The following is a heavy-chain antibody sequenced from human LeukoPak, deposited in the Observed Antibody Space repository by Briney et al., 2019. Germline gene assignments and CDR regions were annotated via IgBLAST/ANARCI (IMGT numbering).Heavy chain of an antibody. V-gene: IGHV1-18*01. Sequence: AASVKVSCKASGYTFTSYDINWVRQAPGQGLEWMGWISAYNGNTNYAQKLQGRVTMTTDTSTSTAYMELRSLRSDDTAVYYCAREVEYYYDSSGYYYWGQGTLVTVSS. CDR3: AREVEYYYDSSGYYY. J-gene: IGHJ4*02. CDR1: GYTFTSYD. CDR2: ISAYNGNT. D-gene: IGHD3-22*01.